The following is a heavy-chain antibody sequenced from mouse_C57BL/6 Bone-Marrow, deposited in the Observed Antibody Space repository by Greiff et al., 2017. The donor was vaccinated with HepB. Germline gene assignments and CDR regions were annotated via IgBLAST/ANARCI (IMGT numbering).Heavy chain of an antibody. V-gene: IGHV1-64*01. CDR1: GYTFTSYW. CDR2: IHPNSGST. D-gene: IGHD2-4*01. Sequence: VKLQQSGAELVKPGASVQLSCKASGYTFTSYWMHWVKQRPGQGLEWIGMIHPNSGSTKYNEKFKSKATLTVDKSSSTAYMTLSSLTSEDSAVYYGARSGDYYEGGYWGQGTTLTVSS. CDR3: ARSGDYYEGGY. J-gene: IGHJ2*01.